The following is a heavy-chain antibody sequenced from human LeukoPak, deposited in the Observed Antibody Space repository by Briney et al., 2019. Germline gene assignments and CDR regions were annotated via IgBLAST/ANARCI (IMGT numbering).Heavy chain of an antibody. CDR3: AREGNLYYYYGMDV. Sequence: SQTLSLTCAISGDSVSSNSAAWNWLRQSPSRGLEWLGRTYYRSKWYNDYAVSVKSRITINPDTSKNQFSLQLNSVTLEDTAVYYCAREGNLYYYYGMDVWGQGTTVTVSS. J-gene: IGHJ6*02. V-gene: IGHV6-1*01. CDR1: GDSVSSNSAA. CDR2: TYYRSKWYN.